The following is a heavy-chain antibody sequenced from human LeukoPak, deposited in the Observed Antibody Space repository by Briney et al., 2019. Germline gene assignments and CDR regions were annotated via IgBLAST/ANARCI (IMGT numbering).Heavy chain of an antibody. J-gene: IGHJ4*02. CDR3: ARRQFCSGTSCSLDY. D-gene: IGHD2-2*01. CDR2: IYYSGTT. V-gene: IGHV4-39*01. Sequence: PSETLSLTRTVSGGSISSSSHYWGWIRQPPGKGLEWIGSIYYSGTTYYNPSLKSRVTISVDTSKNQFSLNLSSVTAADTAVYYCARRQFCSGTSCSLDYWGQGTLVTVSS. CDR1: GGSISSSSHY.